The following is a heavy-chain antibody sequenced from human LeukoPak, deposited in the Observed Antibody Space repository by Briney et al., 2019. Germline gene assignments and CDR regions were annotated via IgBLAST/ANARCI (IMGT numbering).Heavy chain of an antibody. J-gene: IGHJ6*03. V-gene: IGHV1-2*02. D-gene: IGHD5-24*01. CDR1: GYTFTGYY. CDR2: INPNSGGT. Sequence: GASVKVSCKASGYTFTGYYMHWVRQAPGQGLEWMGWINPNSGGTNYAQKFQGRVTMTRDTSISTAYMELSRLRSDDTAVYYCARDNLRGQVATINYYYMDVWGKGTTVTISS. CDR3: ARDNLRGQVATINYYYMDV.